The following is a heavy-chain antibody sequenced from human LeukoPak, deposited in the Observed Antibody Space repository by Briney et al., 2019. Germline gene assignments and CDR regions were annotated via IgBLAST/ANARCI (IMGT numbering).Heavy chain of an antibody. D-gene: IGHD3-3*01. J-gene: IGHJ4*02. Sequence: PGGSLRLSCAASGFTFSSYWMSWVRQTPGKGLEWVANIKQDGSEKYFVNSVKGRFTISRDNARNSLYLQMNSLRAEDTAMYYCASLQINFDFWSGYYRVSDYWGQGTLVTVSS. CDR3: ASLQINFDFWSGYYRVSDY. V-gene: IGHV3-7*01. CDR2: IKQDGSEK. CDR1: GFTFSSYW.